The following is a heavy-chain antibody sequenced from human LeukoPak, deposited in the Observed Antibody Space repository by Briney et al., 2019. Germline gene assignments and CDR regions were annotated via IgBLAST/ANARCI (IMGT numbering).Heavy chain of an antibody. CDR2: INANSGDT. CDR1: GYTFTGYY. J-gene: IGHJ4*02. V-gene: IGHV1-2*02. CDR3: AREISGYSDY. Sequence: ASVKDSCKASGYTFTGYYMHWVRQAPGQGLEWMGWINANSGDTKYAQKFQGRVTMTRDTSNSTAYMELSRLRSDDTAMYYCAREISGYSDYAGQGTLVTVSS. D-gene: IGHD3-22*01.